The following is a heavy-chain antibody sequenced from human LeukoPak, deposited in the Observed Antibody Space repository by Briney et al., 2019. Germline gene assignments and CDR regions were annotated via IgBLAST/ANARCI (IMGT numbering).Heavy chain of an antibody. Sequence: GASVKVYCKASGGTFSSYAISWVRQAPGQGLEWMGRIIPIFGTANDAQKFQGRVTITTDGCTSPAYMELSSLRSEDTAVYYCAREGALGQWELLEGPFDYWGQGTLVTVSS. CDR3: AREGALGQWELLEGPFDY. CDR1: GGTFSSYA. CDR2: IIPIFGTA. J-gene: IGHJ4*02. V-gene: IGHV1-69*05. D-gene: IGHD1-26*01.